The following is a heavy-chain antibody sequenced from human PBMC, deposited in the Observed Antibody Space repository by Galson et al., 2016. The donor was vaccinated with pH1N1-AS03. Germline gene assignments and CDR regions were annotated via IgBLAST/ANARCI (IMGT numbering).Heavy chain of an antibody. CDR1: GGSVSSANFY. CDR3: ARYTYESAAGGYFFDY. V-gene: IGHV4-61*01. J-gene: IGHJ4*01. CDR2: IYYSGST. Sequence: ETLSLTCTVSGGSVSSANFYWNWIRQPPGKGLEWIGYIYYSGSTSYNPSPKSRVTFSVDTSKNQFSLKLTSVTAADTAVYYCARYTYESAAGGYFFDYWGHGTLVTVSS. D-gene: IGHD5-18*01.